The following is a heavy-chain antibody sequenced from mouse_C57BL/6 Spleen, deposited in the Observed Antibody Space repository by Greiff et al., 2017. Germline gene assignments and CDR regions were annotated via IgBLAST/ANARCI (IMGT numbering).Heavy chain of an antibody. D-gene: IGHD2-4*01. CDR2: IRHKANNHAT. CDR1: GFTFSDAW. CDR3: AKGLYYDSEGY. J-gene: IGHJ2*01. Sequence: EVKVEESGGGLVQPGGSMKLSCAASGFTFSDAWMDWVRQSPEKGLEWVAEIRHKANNHATYYAVSVKGRFTISREDSKSGVYLQRNSLRAEDTGIYYCAKGLYYDSEGYWGQGTTLTVSS. V-gene: IGHV6-6*01.